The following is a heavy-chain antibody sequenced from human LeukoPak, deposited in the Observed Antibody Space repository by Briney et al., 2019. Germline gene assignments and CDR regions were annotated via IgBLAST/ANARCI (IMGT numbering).Heavy chain of an antibody. J-gene: IGHJ4*02. CDR2: ISSSSSYT. D-gene: IGHD5-18*01. Sequence: GGSLRLSCAASGLTFSDYYMSWIRQAPGKGLEWVSYISSSSSYTNYADSVKGRFTISRDNAKNSLYLQMNSLRAEDTAVYYCARYVTAMVLDYWGQGTLVTVSS. V-gene: IGHV3-11*06. CDR1: GLTFSDYY. CDR3: ARYVTAMVLDY.